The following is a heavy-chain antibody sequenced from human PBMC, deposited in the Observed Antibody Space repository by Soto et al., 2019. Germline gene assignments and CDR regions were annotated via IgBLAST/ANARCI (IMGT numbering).Heavy chain of an antibody. J-gene: IGHJ6*02. CDR2: SIPIFGTA. V-gene: IGHV1-69*13. CDR1: WGTFNNYS. CDR3: ARGRGYSGDDHYYYYDMDV. Sequence: SVKVSCKASWGTFNNYSITWVRQAPGEGLEWMGGSIPIFGTANYAQKFQGRVTISVDESTSTAYMQLSSLRSEDTAVYYCARGRGYSGDDHYYYYDMDVWGQGTTVTVSS. D-gene: IGHD5-12*01.